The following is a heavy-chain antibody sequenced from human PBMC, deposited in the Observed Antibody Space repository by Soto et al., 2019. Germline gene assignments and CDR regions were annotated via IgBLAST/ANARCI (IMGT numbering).Heavy chain of an antibody. J-gene: IGHJ6*01. Sequence: QVQLVQSGAELKKPGSSVRVSCQASGGTFSSYSVNWVRQAPGQGLEWMGGIIPIFPTADHAQRFQGRVTITADKSTNTAYTELSSLRSDDTAVYYWAIRTSVFGLVAMGGLDVWGQGTTVTVSS. CDR3: AIRTSVFGLVAMGGLDV. V-gene: IGHV1-69*14. CDR2: IIPIFPTA. CDR1: GGTFSSYS. D-gene: IGHD3-3*01.